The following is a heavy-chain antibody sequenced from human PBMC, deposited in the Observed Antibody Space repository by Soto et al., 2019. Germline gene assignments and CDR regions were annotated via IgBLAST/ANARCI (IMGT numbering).Heavy chain of an antibody. V-gene: IGHV3-30*18. CDR2: ISYDGTVK. Sequence: GGSLRLSCAASGFTFSSYGMHWVRQAPGKGLEWVAVISYDGTVKYYADSVKGRFTISRDSSTNTLYLQMNSLRPEDTAVYYCAKRIGTAGLIDYWGQGTLVTVSS. CDR3: AKRIGTAGLIDY. D-gene: IGHD6-13*01. CDR1: GFTFSSYG. J-gene: IGHJ4*02.